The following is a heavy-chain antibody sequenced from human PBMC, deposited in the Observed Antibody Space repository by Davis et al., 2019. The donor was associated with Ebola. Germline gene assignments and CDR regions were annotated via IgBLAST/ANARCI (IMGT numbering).Heavy chain of an antibody. Sequence: GGSLRLSCAASGFGFSDFAMHWIRHVPGKGLEWVAVISYDATTKYYADSVKGRFAISRDNSKNTLYLDMSSLRSEDTAVYYCARGSGTNDLWGQGILVTVSS. CDR3: ARGSGTNDL. V-gene: IGHV3-30*09. CDR2: ISYDATTK. J-gene: IGHJ5*02. D-gene: IGHD1-7*01. CDR1: GFGFSDFA.